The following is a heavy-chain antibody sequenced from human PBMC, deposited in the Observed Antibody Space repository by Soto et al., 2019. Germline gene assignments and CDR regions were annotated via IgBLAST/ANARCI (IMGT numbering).Heavy chain of an antibody. CDR1: GGSFSGYY. V-gene: IGHV4-34*01. CDR2: INHSGST. J-gene: IGHJ4*02. D-gene: IGHD5-18*01. Sequence: KASETLSLTCAVYGGSFSGYYWSWIRQPPGKGLEWIGEINHSGSTNYNPSLKGRVTISVDTSKNQFSLKLSSVTAADTAVYYCARVDTAMAIDYWGQGTLVTVSS. CDR3: ARVDTAMAIDY.